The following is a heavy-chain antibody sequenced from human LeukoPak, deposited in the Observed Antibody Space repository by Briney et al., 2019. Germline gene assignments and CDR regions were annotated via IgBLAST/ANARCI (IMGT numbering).Heavy chain of an antibody. Sequence: GASVKVSCKAYGYTFMSHGISWVRQAPGQGLEWMGWISGSGSNTNYAQRLQGRVTMTTDTSTTTAYMDLRSLRSDDTAVYYCARATGTWGHDGFDIWGQGTMVTVSS. D-gene: IGHD3-16*01. CDR2: ISGSGSNT. J-gene: IGHJ3*02. CDR1: GYTFMSHG. CDR3: ARATGTWGHDGFDI. V-gene: IGHV1-18*01.